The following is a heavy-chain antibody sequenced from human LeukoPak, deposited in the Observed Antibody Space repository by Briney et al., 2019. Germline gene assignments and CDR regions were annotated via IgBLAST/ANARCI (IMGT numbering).Heavy chain of an antibody. CDR2: INHSEST. CDR1: GGSFSGSY. J-gene: IGHJ5*02. D-gene: IGHD5-18*01. Sequence: SEALSLTCVVYGGSFSGSYWSWIRQPPGKGREWIGEINHSESTNYNPSLKSRVTISVDTSKNQFSLKLSSVTAADTAVYYCARSKVQLWLRGWFDPWGQGTLVTVSS. V-gene: IGHV4-34*01. CDR3: ARSKVQLWLRGWFDP.